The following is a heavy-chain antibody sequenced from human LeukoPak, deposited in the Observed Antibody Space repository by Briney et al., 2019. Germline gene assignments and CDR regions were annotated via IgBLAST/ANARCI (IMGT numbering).Heavy chain of an antibody. CDR1: GFTFSSYS. J-gene: IGHJ4*02. Sequence: GGSLRLSCAASGFTFSSYSMNWVRQAPGKGLEWVSSISSSSSYIYYADSVKDRFTISRDNAKNSLYLQMNSLRAEDTAVYYCARGGKQLWVFDYWGQGTLVTVSS. D-gene: IGHD5-18*01. CDR3: ARGGKQLWVFDY. CDR2: ISSSSSYI. V-gene: IGHV3-21*01.